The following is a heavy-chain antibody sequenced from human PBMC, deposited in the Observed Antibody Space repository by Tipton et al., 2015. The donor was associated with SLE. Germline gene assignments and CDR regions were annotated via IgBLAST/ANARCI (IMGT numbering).Heavy chain of an antibody. V-gene: IGHV4-34*01. D-gene: IGHD6-19*01. CDR3: AGQGGWYVDY. CDR1: GGSFSGYY. J-gene: IGHJ4*02. Sequence: GLVKPSETLSLTCAVYGGSFSGYYWSWIRQPPGKGLEWIGEINHSGSTNYNPSLKSRVTISVDTSKNQFSLKLSSVTAADTAVYYCAGQGGWYVDYWGQGTLVTVSS. CDR2: INHSGST.